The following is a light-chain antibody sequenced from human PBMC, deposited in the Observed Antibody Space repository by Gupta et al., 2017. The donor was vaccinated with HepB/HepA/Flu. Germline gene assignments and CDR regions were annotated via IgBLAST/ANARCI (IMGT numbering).Light chain of an antibody. CDR3: RQGLQTPYT. CDR1: QGLLQSNGYNY. J-gene: IGKJ2*01. CDR2: LGS. Sequence: DIVMTQSPLSLPVTPGEPASISCRSSQGLLQSNGYNYLDWYLRKPGQSPQLLIYLGSSRASGVPDRFSGSGSGTDFTLKISRVEAEDVGFYYCRQGLQTPYTFGQGTKLEIK. V-gene: IGKV2-28*01.